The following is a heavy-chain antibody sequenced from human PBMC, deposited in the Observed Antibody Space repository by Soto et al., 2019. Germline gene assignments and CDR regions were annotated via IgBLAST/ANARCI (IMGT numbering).Heavy chain of an antibody. CDR3: ARVLAISSPFIYHDILTGRILDP. J-gene: IGHJ5*02. V-gene: IGHV1-69*01. CDR1: GCTFSSYA. D-gene: IGHD3-9*01. Sequence: SVKVSCKAAGCTFSSYAISWVRQAPGQGLEWMGGIIPIFGTANYAQKFQGRVTITADESTSTAYMELSSLRSEDTAVYYCARVLAISSPFIYHDILTGRILDPWGQGTLVTVSS. CDR2: IIPIFGTA.